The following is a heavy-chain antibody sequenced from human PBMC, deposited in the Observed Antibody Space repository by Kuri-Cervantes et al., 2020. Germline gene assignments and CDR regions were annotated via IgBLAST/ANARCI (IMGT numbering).Heavy chain of an antibody. J-gene: IGHJ4*02. CDR3: ARDLRSGSFDY. CDR2: ISYDGSNK. CDR1: GFTFSSYG. D-gene: IGHD1-26*01. Sequence: GGSLRLSCAASGFTFSSYGMHWVRQAPGKGLEWVAVISYDGSNKYYADSVKGRFTISRDNSKNTLYPQMNSLRAEDTAVYYCARDLRSGSFDYWGQGTLVTVSS. V-gene: IGHV3-30*03.